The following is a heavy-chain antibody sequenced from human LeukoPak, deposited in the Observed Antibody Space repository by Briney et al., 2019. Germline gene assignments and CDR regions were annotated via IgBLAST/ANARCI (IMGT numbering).Heavy chain of an antibody. Sequence: PGRSLRLSCVASGFTFDDYAMHWVRQAPGKGLEGVSGISWNSGSRGYADSVKGRFTISRDNAKTSLYLQMNSLRAEDMALYYCAKGPDYDILTPIDYWGQGTLVTVSS. CDR3: AKGPDYDILTPIDY. CDR1: GFTFDDYA. V-gene: IGHV3-9*03. CDR2: ISWNSGSR. J-gene: IGHJ4*02. D-gene: IGHD3-9*01.